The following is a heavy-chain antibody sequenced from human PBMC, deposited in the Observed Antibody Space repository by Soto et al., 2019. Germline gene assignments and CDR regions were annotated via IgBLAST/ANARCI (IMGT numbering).Heavy chain of an antibody. J-gene: IGHJ6*02. CDR3: ARDGGSYDSEGYGMDV. Sequence: QVQLVESGGGVVQPGRSLRLSCAASGFTFSSYAMHWVRQAPGKGLEWVAVTSYDGSNKYYADFVKGRFTISRDNSKNTLYLHMNSLRGEDTAVYYCARDGGSYDSEGYGMDVWGQGTTVTVSS. CDR1: GFTFSSYA. V-gene: IGHV3-30*01. CDR2: TSYDGSNK. D-gene: IGHD1-26*01.